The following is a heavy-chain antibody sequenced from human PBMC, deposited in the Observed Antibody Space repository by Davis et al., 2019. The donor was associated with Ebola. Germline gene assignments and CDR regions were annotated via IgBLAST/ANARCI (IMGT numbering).Heavy chain of an antibody. J-gene: IGHJ4*02. Sequence: GESLKISCAASGFTFSSYAMHWVRQAPGQRLEWMGWINAGNGNTKYSQKFQGRVTITRDTSASTAYMELSSLRSEDTAVYYCARSGGLKKLLHFCYFDYWGQGTLVTVSS. D-gene: IGHD2-15*01. V-gene: IGHV1-3*01. CDR1: GFTFSSYA. CDR3: ARSGGLKKLLHFCYFDY. CDR2: INAGNGNT.